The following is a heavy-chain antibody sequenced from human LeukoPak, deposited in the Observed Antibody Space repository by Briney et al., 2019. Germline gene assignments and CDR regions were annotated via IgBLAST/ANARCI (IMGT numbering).Heavy chain of an antibody. D-gene: IGHD6-13*01. J-gene: IGHJ4*02. V-gene: IGHV3-30*02. CDR2: IRYDGNNK. CDR3: AKSLGGSWYVFDY. CDR1: GFTFSTYG. Sequence: PGGSLRLSCAASGFTFSTYGMYWVRQAPGKGLEWVAFIRYDGNNKYYADSVKGRFSISRDNSKNTLYLQMNSLRAEDTAVYYCAKSLGGSWYVFDYWGQGTLVTVSS.